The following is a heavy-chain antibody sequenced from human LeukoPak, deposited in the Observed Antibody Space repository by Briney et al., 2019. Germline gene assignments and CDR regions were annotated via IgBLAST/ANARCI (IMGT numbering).Heavy chain of an antibody. CDR1: GFTFTSYA. Sequence: QTGGSLRLSCAASGFTFTSYAVTWVRQAPGKGLEWVSGISGSAGSTYYADSVKGRFTISRDNSRNTVYVQMNSLRAEDTAVYYCAKLSLSFLSGYSGVEGYYMDVWGKGTTVTVSS. D-gene: IGHD3-3*01. J-gene: IGHJ6*03. V-gene: IGHV3-23*01. CDR3: AKLSLSFLSGYSGVEGYYMDV. CDR2: ISGSAGST.